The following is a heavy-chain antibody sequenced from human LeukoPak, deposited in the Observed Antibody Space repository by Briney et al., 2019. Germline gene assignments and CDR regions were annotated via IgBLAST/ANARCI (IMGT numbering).Heavy chain of an antibody. CDR3: ARDSGSYYDY. D-gene: IGHD1-26*01. V-gene: IGHV3-23*01. Sequence: PGGSLRLSCAASGFTFSSYAMSWVRQAPGKGLEWVSAISGSGGSTYYADSVKGRFTISRDNPKNTLYLQMNSLRAEDTAVYYCARDSGSYYDYWGQGTLVTVSS. J-gene: IGHJ4*02. CDR1: GFTFSSYA. CDR2: ISGSGGST.